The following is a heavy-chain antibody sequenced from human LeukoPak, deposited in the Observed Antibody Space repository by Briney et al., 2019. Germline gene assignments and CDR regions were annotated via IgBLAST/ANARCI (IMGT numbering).Heavy chain of an antibody. CDR1: GFTVSSDY. J-gene: IGHJ3*02. CDR2: IRSDGST. Sequence: GGSLRLSCTASGFTVSSDYMSWVRQAPGKGLEWVSVIRSDGSTNHADSVKGRFTISRDNSKNTLYLQMNNLRAEDTAMYYCAREMYSGMYNDAFDIWGQGTKVTVSS. D-gene: IGHD1-26*01. CDR3: AREMYSGMYNDAFDI. V-gene: IGHV3-53*01.